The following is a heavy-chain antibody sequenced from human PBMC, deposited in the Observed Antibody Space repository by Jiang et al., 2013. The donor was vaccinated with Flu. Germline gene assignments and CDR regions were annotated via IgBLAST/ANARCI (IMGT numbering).Heavy chain of an antibody. CDR3: ARPGKHLGSGATMDV. CDR2: IDPSDSYI. Sequence: SGAEVKKPGESLRISCKASGYIFTNSWITWVRHVPGKGLEWMGRIDPSDSYINYSPSLKGHVTFSVDKSIRTAYLQWSSLEASDTAIYYCARPGKHLGSGATMDVWGQGTTVTVSS. CDR1: GYIFTNSW. D-gene: IGHD1-26*01. J-gene: IGHJ6*02. V-gene: IGHV5-10-1*01.